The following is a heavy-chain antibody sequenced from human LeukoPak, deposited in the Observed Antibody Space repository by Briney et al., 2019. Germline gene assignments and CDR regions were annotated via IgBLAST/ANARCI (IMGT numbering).Heavy chain of an antibody. D-gene: IGHD3-10*01. J-gene: IGHJ4*02. CDR3: AKDSRGVEDTLTDNHFDY. V-gene: IGHV3-30*18. Sequence: GRSLRLSCAASGFTFSSYGMHWVRQAPGKGLEWVAVISYDGSNKYYADSVKGRFTISRDNSKNTLYLQMNSLRAEDTAVYYCAKDSRGVEDTLTDNHFDYWGQGTLVTVSS. CDR2: ISYDGSNK. CDR1: GFTFSSYG.